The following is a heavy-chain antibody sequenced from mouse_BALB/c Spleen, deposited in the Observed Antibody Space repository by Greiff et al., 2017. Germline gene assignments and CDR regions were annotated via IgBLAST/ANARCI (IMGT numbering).Heavy chain of an antibody. D-gene: IGHD2-4*01. J-gene: IGHJ4*01. Sequence: DVMLVESGGGLVQPGGSRKLSCAASGFTFSSFGMHWVRQAPEKGLEWVAYISSGSSTIYYADTVKGRFTISRDNPKNTLFLQMTSLRSEETAMYYCARDWGMIGAMDYWGQGAAVTVSS. CDR2: ISSGSSTI. CDR3: ARDWGMIGAMDY. CDR1: GFTFSSFG. V-gene: IGHV5-17*02.